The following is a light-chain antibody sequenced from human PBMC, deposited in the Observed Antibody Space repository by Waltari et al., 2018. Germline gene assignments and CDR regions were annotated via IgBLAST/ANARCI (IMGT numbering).Light chain of an antibody. J-gene: IGKJ4*01. CDR3: QQYNSYSLLS. CDR2: KAS. CDR1: QSISKW. V-gene: IGKV1-5*03. Sequence: DIQMTQSPSTLSASVGDRVIFSCRASQSISKWLAWYQQKPGKAPKLLIYKASTLESGVRSRCSGSGSGTEFTLTISSLQPEDFATYYCQQYNSYSLLSFGGGTKVEIK.